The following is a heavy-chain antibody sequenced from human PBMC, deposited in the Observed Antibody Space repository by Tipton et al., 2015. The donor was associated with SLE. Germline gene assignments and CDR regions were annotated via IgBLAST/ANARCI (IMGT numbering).Heavy chain of an antibody. Sequence: LRLSCAVYGGSFSGYYWSWIRQPPGKGLEWIGEINHSGSTNYNPSLKSRVTISVDTSKNQFSLKLSSVTAADTAVYYCARDSDLDAFDIWGQGTMVTVSS. J-gene: IGHJ3*02. V-gene: IGHV4-34*01. CDR1: GGSFSGYY. CDR3: ARDSDLDAFDI. CDR2: INHSGST.